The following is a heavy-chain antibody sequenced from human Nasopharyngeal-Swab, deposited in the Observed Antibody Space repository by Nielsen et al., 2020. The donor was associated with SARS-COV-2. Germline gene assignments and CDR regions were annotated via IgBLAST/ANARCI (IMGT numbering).Heavy chain of an antibody. CDR1: DASLNPSY. D-gene: IGHD5-18*01. V-gene: IGHV4-59*01. Sequence: GSLRLSCTVSDASLNPSYWLCIRQSPGKGLECLGHIYHTGTTNYNPSLKSRIIISVDTSKNHFSFSLNLSSVTAADTALYYCAATRYSYGPFFDYWAQGTQVTVSS. J-gene: IGHJ4*02. CDR2: IYHTGTT. CDR3: AATRYSYGPFFDY.